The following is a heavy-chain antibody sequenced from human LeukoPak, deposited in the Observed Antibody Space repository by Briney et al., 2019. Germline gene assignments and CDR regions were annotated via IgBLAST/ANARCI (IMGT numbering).Heavy chain of an antibody. V-gene: IGHV3-23*01. Sequence: AGGSLRLSCAASGFTFSSYAMSWVRQAPGKGLEWVSAISGSGGSTYYADSVKGRFTISRDNSKNTLYLQMNSLRAEDTAVYYCAREPYYYDSSGHDYWGQGTLVTVSS. J-gene: IGHJ4*02. CDR2: ISGSGGST. D-gene: IGHD3-22*01. CDR3: AREPYYYDSSGHDY. CDR1: GFTFSSYA.